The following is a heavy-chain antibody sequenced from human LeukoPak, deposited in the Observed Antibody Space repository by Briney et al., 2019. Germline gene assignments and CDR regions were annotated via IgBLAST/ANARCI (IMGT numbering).Heavy chain of an antibody. V-gene: IGHV3-7*03. D-gene: IGHD3-9*01. CDR2: IKQDGSEK. Sequence: GGSLRLSCAASGFTFSSYWMSWVRQAPGKGLEWVANIKQDGSEKCYVDSVKGRFTISRDNAKNSLYLQMNSLRAEDTAVYYCARARNVLRYFDWLSLYFDYWGQGTPVTVSS. CDR3: ARARNVLRYFDWLSLYFDY. J-gene: IGHJ4*02. CDR1: GFTFSSYW.